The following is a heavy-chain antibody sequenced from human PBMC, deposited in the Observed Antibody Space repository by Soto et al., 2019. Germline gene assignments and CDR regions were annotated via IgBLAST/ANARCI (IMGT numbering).Heavy chain of an antibody. D-gene: IGHD5-12*01. V-gene: IGHV4-59*02. J-gene: IGHJ4*02. Sequence: SETLSLTCTISGGSVSSYQWSWIRQPPGKGLEWIGLTSYSGNTVYNPSLKSRVAFQVDTYKHHFSLTLTSVTAADTADYYCARDGVGPYDYWGQGTLVTVSS. CDR2: TSYSGNT. CDR1: GGSVSSYQ. CDR3: ARDGVGPYDY.